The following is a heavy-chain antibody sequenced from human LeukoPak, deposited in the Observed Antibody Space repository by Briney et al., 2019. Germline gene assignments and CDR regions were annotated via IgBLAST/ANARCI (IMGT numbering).Heavy chain of an antibody. Sequence: SETLSLTCAVYGGSFSGYYWSGIRQPPGKGGEWSGEINHRGCTNYSPSRKGRVTISADTSKNQFSLKLNPVTAADTAVYYSARERTGTSRCGTIGYWGQGTLVTVSS. CDR2: INHRGCT. J-gene: IGHJ4*02. CDR1: GGSFSGYY. V-gene: IGHV4-34*01. D-gene: IGHD1-1*01. CDR3: ARERTGTSRCGTIGY.